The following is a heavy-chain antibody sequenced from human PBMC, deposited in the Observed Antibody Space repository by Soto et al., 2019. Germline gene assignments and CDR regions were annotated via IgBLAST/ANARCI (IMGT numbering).Heavy chain of an antibody. J-gene: IGHJ4*02. CDR2: ISSRSTTI. V-gene: IGHV3-48*01. CDR3: TRDKRSGYDGNFDC. Sequence: EVQLVESGGGLVQPGGSLRLSCAASGFTFSSYSMNWVRQAPGRGPEWVSYISSRSTTIYYADSVKGRFTISRDNAKNSLFLQMNSLRGEDTAVYYCTRDKRSGYDGNFDCWGQGTLVTVSS. D-gene: IGHD5-12*01. CDR1: GFTFSSYS.